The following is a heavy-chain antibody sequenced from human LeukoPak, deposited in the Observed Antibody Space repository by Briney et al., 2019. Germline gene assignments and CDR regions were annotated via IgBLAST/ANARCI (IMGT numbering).Heavy chain of an antibody. V-gene: IGHV1-18*01. D-gene: IGHD4-17*01. J-gene: IGHJ5*02. Sequence: ASVKVSCKASGYTFTSYGISWVRQAPGQGLEWMGWISAYNGNTNYAQKLQGRVTMTTDTSTSTAYMELRSLRSDDTAVYYCARALRLITDYVRNWFDPWGQGTLVTGSS. CDR2: ISAYNGNT. CDR1: GYTFTSYG. CDR3: ARALRLITDYVRNWFDP.